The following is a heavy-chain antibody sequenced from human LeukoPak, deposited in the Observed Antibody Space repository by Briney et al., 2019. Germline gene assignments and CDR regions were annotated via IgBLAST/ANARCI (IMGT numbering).Heavy chain of an antibody. V-gene: IGHV3-7*03. Sequence: GGPQRLSCTASGAAFSICWVCWVRQSPGEAEEWVAYIKQDETEKFYLGSVKGRFTISRDNAKNSLYLQMNSLRVEDTALYYCVRLGSTSPGNWYKLFDQWGQGTLVTVSS. CDR1: GAAFSICW. CDR2: IKQDETEK. D-gene: IGHD2-2*01. CDR3: VRLGSTSPGNWYKLFDQ. J-gene: IGHJ4*02.